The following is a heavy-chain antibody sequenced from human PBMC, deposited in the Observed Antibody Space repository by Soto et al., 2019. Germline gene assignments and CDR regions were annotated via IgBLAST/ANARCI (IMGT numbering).Heavy chain of an antibody. CDR2: IIPIFGTA. CDR3: ARDGEYGSGSYYEPQFDY. D-gene: IGHD3-10*01. J-gene: IGHJ4*02. Sequence: QVQLVQSGAEVKKPGSSVKVSCKASGGTFSSYAISWVRQAPGQGLEWMGGIIPIFGTANYAQKFQGRVTITADESTSTAYMELSSLRSEDTAVYYCARDGEYGSGSYYEPQFDYWGQGTLVTVSS. V-gene: IGHV1-69*01. CDR1: GGTFSSYA.